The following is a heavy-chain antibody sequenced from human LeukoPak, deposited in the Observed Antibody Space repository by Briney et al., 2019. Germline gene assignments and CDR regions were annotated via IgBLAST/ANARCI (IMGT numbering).Heavy chain of an antibody. CDR1: GFTVSSNY. J-gene: IGHJ4*02. V-gene: IGHV3-23*01. Sequence: GGSLRLSCAASGFTVSSNYMSWVRQAPGKGLEWVSGLSGSGGNTYYADSVKGRFTISRDNSQNTLYLQMNSLRAEDTAVYYCGKDHSRLNWGSPDYWGQGTLVTVSS. D-gene: IGHD7-27*01. CDR3: GKDHSRLNWGSPDY. CDR2: LSGSGGNT.